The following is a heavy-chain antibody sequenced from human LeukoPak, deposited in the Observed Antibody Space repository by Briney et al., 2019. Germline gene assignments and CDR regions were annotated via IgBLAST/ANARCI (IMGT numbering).Heavy chain of an antibody. D-gene: IGHD5-12*01. CDR3: ATASDIVAILNAFDI. Sequence: GGSLRLSCAASGFTFDDYGMSWVRQAPGKGLEWVSGINWNGGSTGYADSVKGRFTISRDNAKNSLYLQMNTLRAEDTAVYYCATASDIVAILNAFDIWGQGTMVTVSS. V-gene: IGHV3-20*04. CDR2: INWNGGST. CDR1: GFTFDDYG. J-gene: IGHJ3*02.